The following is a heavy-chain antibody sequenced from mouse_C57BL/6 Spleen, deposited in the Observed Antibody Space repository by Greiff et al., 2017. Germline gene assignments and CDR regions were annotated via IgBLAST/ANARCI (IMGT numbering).Heavy chain of an antibody. D-gene: IGHD2-3*01. CDR1: GYAFSSYW. CDR3: ARSVIYDGYFGEVYAMDY. V-gene: IGHV1-80*01. J-gene: IGHJ4*01. CDR2: IYPGDGDT. Sequence: QVQLKESGAELVKPGASVKISCKASGYAFSSYWMNWVKQRPGKGLEWIGQIYPGDGDTNYNGKFKGKATLTADKSSSTAYMQLSSLTSEDSAVYFCARSVIYDGYFGEVYAMDYWGQGTSVTVSS.